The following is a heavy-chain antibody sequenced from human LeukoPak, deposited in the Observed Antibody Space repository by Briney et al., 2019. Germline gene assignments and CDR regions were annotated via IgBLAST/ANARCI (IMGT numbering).Heavy chain of an antibody. CDR3: AREVDYRYLDY. Sequence: GGSLRLSCAASGFTFSTYWMNWVRQAPGKGLEWVANIKQDGSEKYYVDSVKGRFTISRENAKNSLYLQMNSLRADDTAVYYCAREVDYRYLDYWGQGTLVTVSS. J-gene: IGHJ4*02. CDR2: IKQDGSEK. CDR1: GFTFSTYW. V-gene: IGHV3-7*01. D-gene: IGHD3-16*02.